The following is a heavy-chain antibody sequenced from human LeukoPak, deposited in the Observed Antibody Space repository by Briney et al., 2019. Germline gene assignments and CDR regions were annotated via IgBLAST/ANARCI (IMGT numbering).Heavy chain of an antibody. J-gene: IGHJ4*02. CDR1: GYTLTELS. CDR2: FDPEDSET. Sequence: ASVKVSCKVSGYTLTELSMHRVRQAPGKGLEWMGGFDPEDSETIYAQKFQGRVTMTEDTSTDTAYMELSSLRSEDTAVYYCATDPSGAYCSSTSCYNRFVGYWGQGTLVTVSS. D-gene: IGHD2-2*02. CDR3: ATDPSGAYCSSTSCYNRFVGY. V-gene: IGHV1-24*01.